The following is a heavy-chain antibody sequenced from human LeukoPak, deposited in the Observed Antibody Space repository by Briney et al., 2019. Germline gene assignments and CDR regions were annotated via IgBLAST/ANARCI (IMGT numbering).Heavy chain of an antibody. CDR1: GGSISSSSYY. V-gene: IGHV4-39*01. Sequence: PSETLSLTCTVSGGSISSSSYYWGWIRQPPGKGLEWIGSIYYSGSTYYNPSLKSRVTISVDTSKNQFSLKLSSVTAADTAVYYCARGSRYDSSGYYETIFDYWGQGTLVTVSS. CDR3: ARGSRYDSSGYYETIFDY. D-gene: IGHD3-22*01. CDR2: IYYSGST. J-gene: IGHJ4*02.